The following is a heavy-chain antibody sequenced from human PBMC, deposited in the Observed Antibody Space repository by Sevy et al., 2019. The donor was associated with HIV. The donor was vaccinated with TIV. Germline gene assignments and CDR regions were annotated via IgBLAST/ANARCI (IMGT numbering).Heavy chain of an antibody. Sequence: ASVKVSCKVSGYTLSELSMHWVRQAPGKGLEWMGRFDPEDGETIFAQKFQGRVTLTEDTSTNTAFMELGSLSSEDTAVYYCAAAREYYSDNSGYFDYWGQGTLVTVSS. J-gene: IGHJ4*02. V-gene: IGHV1-24*01. CDR1: GYTLSELS. D-gene: IGHD3-22*01. CDR2: FDPEDGET. CDR3: AAAREYYSDNSGYFDY.